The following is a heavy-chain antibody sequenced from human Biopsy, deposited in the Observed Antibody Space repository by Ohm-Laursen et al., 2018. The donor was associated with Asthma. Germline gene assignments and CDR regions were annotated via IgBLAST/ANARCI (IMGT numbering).Heavy chain of an antibody. Sequence: SLRLSCAASGFSFSHFAIHWVRQAPGKGLEWVGVISKDASTQDYADSVKGRFTMARDNSKNTLDLQMNSLREEDTAVYYCVRDGTDDAFDIWGQGTVVSVSS. CDR1: GFSFSHFA. J-gene: IGHJ3*02. CDR2: ISKDASTQ. D-gene: IGHD1-1*01. CDR3: VRDGTDDAFDI. V-gene: IGHV3-30*01.